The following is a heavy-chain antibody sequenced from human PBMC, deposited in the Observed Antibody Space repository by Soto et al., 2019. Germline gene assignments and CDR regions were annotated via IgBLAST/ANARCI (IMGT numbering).Heavy chain of an antibody. Sequence: LSLTCTDSGGSISSSSYYWGWIRQPPGKGLEWIGSIYYSGSTYYNPSLKSRVTISVDTSKNQFSLKLSSVTAADTAVYYCARGSRKYSSSWYASWFDPWGQGTLVTVSS. V-gene: IGHV4-39*01. CDR2: IYYSGST. J-gene: IGHJ5*02. CDR1: GGSISSSSYY. D-gene: IGHD6-13*01. CDR3: ARGSRKYSSSWYASWFDP.